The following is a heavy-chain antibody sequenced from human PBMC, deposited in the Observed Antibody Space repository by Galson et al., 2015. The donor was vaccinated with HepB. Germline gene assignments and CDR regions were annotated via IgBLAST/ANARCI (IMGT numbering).Heavy chain of an antibody. CDR2: ISGSGGST. CDR3: AKGEGFWSGYPHYFDY. J-gene: IGHJ4*02. V-gene: IGHV3-23*01. CDR1: GFTFSSYA. D-gene: IGHD3-3*01. Sequence: SLRLSCAASGFTFSSYAMSWVRQAPGKGLEWVSAISGSGGSTYYADSVKGRFTISRDNSKNTLYLQMNSLRAEDTAVYYCAKGEGFWSGYPHYFDYWGQGTLVTVSS.